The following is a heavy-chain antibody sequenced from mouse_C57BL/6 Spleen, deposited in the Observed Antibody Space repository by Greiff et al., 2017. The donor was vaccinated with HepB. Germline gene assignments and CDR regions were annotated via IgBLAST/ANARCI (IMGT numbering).Heavy chain of an antibody. CDR2: IYPGSGNT. CDR3: ARSRSSGRYYYAMDY. CDR1: GYTFTDYY. V-gene: IGHV1-76*01. D-gene: IGHD3-2*02. Sequence: VKLQQSGAELVRPGASVKLSCKASGYTFTDYYINWVKQRPGQGLEWIARIYPGSGNTYYNEKFKGKATLTAEKSSSTAYMQLSSLTSEDSAVYFCARSRSSGRYYYAMDYWGQGTSVTVSS. J-gene: IGHJ4*01.